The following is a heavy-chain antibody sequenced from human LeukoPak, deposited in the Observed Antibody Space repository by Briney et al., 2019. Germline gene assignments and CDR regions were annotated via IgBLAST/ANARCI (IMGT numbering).Heavy chain of an antibody. Sequence: GLALRLSCAPSGFTFSSYSMNWVDQAPGQGVEWAASISSSSRYIYYADSVKGRFTISRDNAKNSLYLQMNSLRAEDTAVYYCARGSGGYWGQGTLVTVSS. CDR3: ARGSGGY. CDR2: ISSSSRYI. J-gene: IGHJ4*02. V-gene: IGHV3-21*01. CDR1: GFTFSSYS. D-gene: IGHD6-25*01.